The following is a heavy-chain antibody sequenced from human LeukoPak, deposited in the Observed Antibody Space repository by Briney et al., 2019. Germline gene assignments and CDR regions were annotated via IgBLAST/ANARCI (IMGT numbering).Heavy chain of an antibody. V-gene: IGHV1-2*02. CDR1: GYTFTDFY. Sequence: VKVSCKASGYTFTDFYIHWVRQAPGQGLEWMGWINPKSGGTNHAQKYQGRVTMTRDTSISTAYMELSRLRSDDTAVYYCARGRVFVDYWGQGTLVTVSS. CDR3: ARGRVFVDY. J-gene: IGHJ4*02. D-gene: IGHD6-13*01. CDR2: INPKSGGT.